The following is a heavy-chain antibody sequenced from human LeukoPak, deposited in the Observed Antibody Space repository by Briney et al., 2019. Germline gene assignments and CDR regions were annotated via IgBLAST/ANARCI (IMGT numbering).Heavy chain of an antibody. Sequence: SETLSLTCTVSGGSISTYYWSWIRQPPGKGLEWIGYIYYSGSTNYNPSLKSRVTISVDTSKNQFTLKLSSVTAADTAVYYCASGSYYFDYWGQGTLVTVSS. CDR1: GGSISTYY. V-gene: IGHV4-59*08. D-gene: IGHD1-26*01. J-gene: IGHJ4*02. CDR2: IYYSGST. CDR3: ASGSYYFDY.